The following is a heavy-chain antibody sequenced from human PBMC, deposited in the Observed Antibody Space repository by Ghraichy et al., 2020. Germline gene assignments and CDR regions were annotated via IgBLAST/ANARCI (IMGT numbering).Heavy chain of an antibody. Sequence: GGSLRLSCAGSGFTFSSYSMNWVRQSPGKGLEWVSYITISSRKKSYADSVKGRFTISRDNAQNSLYLQMNSLRDEDAAVYYCARASRVVRFFYYDGMDVCGRGTTVCVPS. J-gene: IGHJ6*02. V-gene: IGHV3-48*02. CDR3: ARASRVVRFFYYDGMDV. D-gene: IGHD4-23*01. CDR2: ITISSRKK. CDR1: GFTFSSYS.